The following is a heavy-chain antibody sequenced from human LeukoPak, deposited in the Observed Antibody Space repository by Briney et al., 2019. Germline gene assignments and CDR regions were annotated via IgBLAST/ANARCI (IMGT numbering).Heavy chain of an antibody. J-gene: IGHJ4*02. CDR3: ARVRNSNYDY. CDR2: ISAYNGNT. D-gene: IGHD4-11*01. CDR1: GGTFSSYA. Sequence: ASVKVSCKASGGTFSSYAISWVRQAPGQGLEWMGWISAYNGNTNYAQKLQGRVTMTTDTSTSTAYMELRSLRSDDTAVYYCARVRNSNYDYWGQGTLVTVSS. V-gene: IGHV1-18*01.